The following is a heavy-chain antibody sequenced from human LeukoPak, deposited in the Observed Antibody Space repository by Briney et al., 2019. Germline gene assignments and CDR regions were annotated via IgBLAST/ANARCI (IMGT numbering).Heavy chain of an antibody. CDR2: IYYSGST. V-gene: IGHV4-59*01. CDR3: ARAGNYYDSSGYLDY. D-gene: IGHD3-22*01. Sequence: SETLSLTCTVSGGSISSYYWSWIWQPPGKGLEWIGYIYYSGSTNYNPSLKSRVTISVDTSKNQFSLKLSSVTAADTAVYYCARAGNYYDSSGYLDYWGQGTLVTVSS. CDR1: GGSISSYY. J-gene: IGHJ4*02.